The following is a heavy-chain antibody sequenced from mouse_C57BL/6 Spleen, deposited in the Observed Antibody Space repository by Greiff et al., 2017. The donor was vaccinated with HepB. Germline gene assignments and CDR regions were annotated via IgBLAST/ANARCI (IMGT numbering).Heavy chain of an antibody. D-gene: IGHD1-2*01. CDR3: ARSDRLLRQDFDY. CDR2: INPNNGGT. Sequence: EVQLQQSGPELVKPGASVKISCKASGYTFTDYYMNWVKQSHGKSLEWIGDINPNNGGTSYNQKFKGKATLTVDKSSSTAYMELRSLTSEDSAVYYCARSDRLLRQDFDYWGQGTTLTVSS. J-gene: IGHJ2*01. V-gene: IGHV1-26*01. CDR1: GYTFTDYY.